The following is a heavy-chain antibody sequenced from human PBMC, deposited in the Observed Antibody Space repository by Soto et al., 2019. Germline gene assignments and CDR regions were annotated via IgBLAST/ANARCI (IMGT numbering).Heavy chain of an antibody. CDR2: IYYSGST. Sequence: SETLSLTCTVSGGSISSYYWSWIRQPPGKGQEWIGYIYYSGSTNYNPSLKSRVTISVDTSKNQFSMKLSSVTATDTAVYYCARPWAAIGCTSISCYGGQYYYYYKDVWGKATTVT. V-gene: IGHV4-59*08. CDR3: ARPWAAIGCTSISCYGGQYYYYYKDV. CDR1: GGSISSYY. J-gene: IGHJ6*03. D-gene: IGHD2-2*01.